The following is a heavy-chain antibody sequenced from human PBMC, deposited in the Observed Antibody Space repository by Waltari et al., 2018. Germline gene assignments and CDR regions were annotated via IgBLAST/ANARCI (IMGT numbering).Heavy chain of an antibody. Sequence: QVQLQQWGAGLLKPSETLSLTCAVYGGSFSGYYWSWIRQPPGKGLEWIGEINHSGSTHYNPSLKSRVTISVDTSKNQFSLKLSSVTAADTAVYYCARLTQRGYSGPYYYYGMDVWGQGTTVTVSS. J-gene: IGHJ6*02. V-gene: IGHV4-34*01. D-gene: IGHD5-12*01. CDR1: GGSFSGYY. CDR2: INHSGST. CDR3: ARLTQRGYSGPYYYYGMDV.